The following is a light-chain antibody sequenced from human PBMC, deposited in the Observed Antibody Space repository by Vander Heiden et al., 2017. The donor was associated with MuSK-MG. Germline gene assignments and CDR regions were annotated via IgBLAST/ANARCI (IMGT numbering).Light chain of an antibody. CDR1: EYINTD. Sequence: DILMTQSPSSLSASLRDRVTISCRASEYINTDLNWYQHKPGKAPKLLIYGASSLQSGVPSRFSGGGYGTYFTLTISDLQPDDFAAYYCQHNDDPPPWTFGQGTKVEV. J-gene: IGKJ1*01. V-gene: IGKV1-39*01. CDR3: QHNDDPPPWT. CDR2: GAS.